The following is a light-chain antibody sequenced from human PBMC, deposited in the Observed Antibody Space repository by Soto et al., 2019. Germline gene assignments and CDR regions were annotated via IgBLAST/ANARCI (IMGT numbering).Light chain of an antibody. CDR1: SSDVGGYNF. CDR2: EVL. V-gene: IGLV2-14*03. J-gene: IGLJ3*02. CDR3: CSHSARIHWV. Sequence: QSALTQPASVSGSPGQSITISCTGTSSDVGGYNFVSWYQQHPGNAPKLIIHEVLNRPSGVSSRFSGSKSGNTASLTISGLQAEDDAVYYCCSHSARIHWVFVGGTKLTVL.